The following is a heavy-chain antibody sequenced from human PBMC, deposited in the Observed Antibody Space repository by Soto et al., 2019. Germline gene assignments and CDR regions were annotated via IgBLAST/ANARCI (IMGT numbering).Heavy chain of an antibody. Sequence: GGSLRLSCAASGFTFSSYAMSWVRQAPGKGLEWVSAISGSGGSTYYADSVKGRFTISRDNSKNTLYLQMNSLRAEDTAVYYCAKDDDSSGYYSYYFEYWGQGTLVTVSS. V-gene: IGHV3-23*01. CDR3: AKDDDSSGYYSYYFEY. J-gene: IGHJ4*02. D-gene: IGHD3-22*01. CDR1: GFTFSSYA. CDR2: ISGSGGST.